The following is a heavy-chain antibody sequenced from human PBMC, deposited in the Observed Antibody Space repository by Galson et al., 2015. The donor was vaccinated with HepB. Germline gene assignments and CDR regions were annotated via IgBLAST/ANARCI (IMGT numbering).Heavy chain of an antibody. J-gene: IGHJ5*02. CDR3: ATSGGSYYWFDP. V-gene: IGHV1-24*01. Sequence: SVKVSCKVSGYTLTELSMHWVRQAPGKGLEWMGGFDPEDGETIYAQKFQGRVTMTEDTSTDTAYMELSSLRSEDTAVYYCATSGGSYYWFDPWGQGTLVTVSS. D-gene: IGHD1-26*01. CDR1: GYTLTELS. CDR2: FDPEDGET.